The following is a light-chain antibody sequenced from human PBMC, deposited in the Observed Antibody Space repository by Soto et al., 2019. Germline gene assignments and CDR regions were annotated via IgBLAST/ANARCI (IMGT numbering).Light chain of an antibody. J-gene: IGKJ4*01. Sequence: EIVLTQSPGTLSLSPGDRVTLSCRASQSVSSFYLAWYQQKPGQAPRLLIYGAYNRATGIPDRFSGSGSGTDFTLTISRLEPEDFAIYYCQQYNHWPPWLTFGGGTKVEVK. CDR3: QQYNHWPPWLT. CDR2: GAY. V-gene: IGKV3-20*01. CDR1: QSVSSFY.